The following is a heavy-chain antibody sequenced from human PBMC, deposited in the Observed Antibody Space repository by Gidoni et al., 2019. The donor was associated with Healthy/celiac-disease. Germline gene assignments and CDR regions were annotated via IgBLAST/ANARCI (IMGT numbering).Heavy chain of an antibody. J-gene: IGHJ4*02. CDR1: GFTFSNAW. CDR2: IKSKTDGGTT. D-gene: IGHD3-10*01. V-gene: IGHV3-15*01. CDR3: TTGRFGELSH. Sequence: EVQLVAPGGGLVKPGGSLRPSCAASGFTFSNAWMGWVRQAPGKGLEWGGRIKSKTDGGTTDYAAPVKGRFTISRDDSKNTLYMQMNSLKTEDTAVYYCTTGRFGELSHWGQGTLVTVSS.